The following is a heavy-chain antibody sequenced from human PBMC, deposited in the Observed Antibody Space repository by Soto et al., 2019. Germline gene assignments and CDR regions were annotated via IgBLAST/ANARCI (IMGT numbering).Heavy chain of an antibody. D-gene: IGHD3-3*01. CDR2: SSGGGGPT. Sequence: EVQLLESGGGLVQPGGSLRLSCAVSGFSISSSAFSWVRQTPGKGLEWVSASSGGGGPTHYADSVRGRFTISRDNSKNTRYLQINRLRAEDTALYYCARNAWSGSHLGGFWGRGARVSVSS. CDR1: GFSISSSA. CDR3: ARNAWSGSHLGGF. V-gene: IGHV3-23*01. J-gene: IGHJ4*03.